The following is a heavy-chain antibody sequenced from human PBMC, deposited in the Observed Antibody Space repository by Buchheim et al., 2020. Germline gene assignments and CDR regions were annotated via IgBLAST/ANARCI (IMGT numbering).Heavy chain of an antibody. CDR2: ISYDGSNK. D-gene: IGHD6-19*01. CDR1: GFTFSSYG. V-gene: IGHV3-30*18. Sequence: QVQLVESGGGVVQPGRSLRLSCAASGFTFSSYGMHWVRQAPGKGLEWVAVISYDGSNKYYADSVKGRFTISRDNSKNTLYLPMNSLRAEDTAVYYCAKDQGYSSGTGSDYWGQGTL. CDR3: AKDQGYSSGTGSDY. J-gene: IGHJ4*02.